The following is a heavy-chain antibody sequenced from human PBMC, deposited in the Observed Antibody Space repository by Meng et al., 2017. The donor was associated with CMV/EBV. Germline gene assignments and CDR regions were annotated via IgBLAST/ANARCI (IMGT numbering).Heavy chain of an antibody. J-gene: IGHJ6*02. CDR2: ISAYNGNT. CDR1: GYTFTSYG. V-gene: IGHV1-18*01. Sequence: ASVKVSCKASGYTFTSYGISWVRQAPGQGLEWMGWISAYNGNTNYAQKLQGRVTMTTDTSTSTAYMELRSLRSDDTAVYYCARDRAAAGSYYYYYGMDVWGQETTVTVSS. D-gene: IGHD6-13*01. CDR3: ARDRAAAGSYYYYYGMDV.